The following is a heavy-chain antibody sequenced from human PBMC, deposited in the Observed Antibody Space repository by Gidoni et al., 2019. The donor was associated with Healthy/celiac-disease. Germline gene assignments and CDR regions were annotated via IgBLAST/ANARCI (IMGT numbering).Heavy chain of an antibody. CDR3: ARCYYDSSGYWYYFDY. Sequence: EVQLVQSGAEVKKPGESLKISCKGSGYSFTSYWIGWVRQMPGKGLEWMGIIYPGDSDTRYSPSFQGQVTISADKSISTAYLQWSSLKASDTAMYYCARCYYDSSGYWYYFDYWGQGTLVTVSS. V-gene: IGHV5-51*03. D-gene: IGHD3-22*01. J-gene: IGHJ4*02. CDR2: IYPGDSDT. CDR1: GYSFTSYW.